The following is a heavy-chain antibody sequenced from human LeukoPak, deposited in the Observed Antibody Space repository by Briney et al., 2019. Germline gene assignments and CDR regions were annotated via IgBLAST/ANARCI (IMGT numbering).Heavy chain of an antibody. D-gene: IGHD3-10*01. Sequence: ASVKVSCKASGYTFTGYYMHWVRQAPGQGLEWMGWINPNSGGTNYAQKFQGRVTMTRDTSISTAYMELSRLRSDDTAVYYCARDYYGSGSYYTDWGQGTLVTVSS. V-gene: IGHV1-2*02. CDR2: INPNSGGT. CDR3: ARDYYGSGSYYTD. J-gene: IGHJ4*02. CDR1: GYTFTGYY.